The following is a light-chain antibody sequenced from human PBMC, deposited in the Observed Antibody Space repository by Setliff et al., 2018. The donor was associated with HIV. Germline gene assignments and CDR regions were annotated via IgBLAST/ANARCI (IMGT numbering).Light chain of an antibody. CDR1: NSDVGGYNY. Sequence: QSALTQPASVSGSPGQSITISCTGTNSDVGGYNYVSWYQQYPGKAPKLMIYEVSNRPSGVSNRFSGSKSGSTASLTISGLQAEDEAEYYCSSYRSNNHYVFGTGTKVTVL. V-gene: IGLV2-14*01. CDR2: EVS. J-gene: IGLJ1*01. CDR3: SSYRSNNHYV.